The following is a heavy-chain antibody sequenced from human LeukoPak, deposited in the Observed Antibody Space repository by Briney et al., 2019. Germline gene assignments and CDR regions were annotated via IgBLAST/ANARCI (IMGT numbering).Heavy chain of an antibody. CDR3: ATSARDGYNFAFDI. J-gene: IGHJ3*02. V-gene: IGHV4-4*07. Sequence: SETLSLTCTVSGGSISSYYWSWIRQAAGKGLEWIGRIYTSGSTNYNPSLKSRVTMSVDTSKNQFSLKLSSVTAADTAVYYCATSARDGYNFAFDIWGQGTMVTVSS. CDR1: GGSISSYY. CDR2: IYTSGST. D-gene: IGHD5-24*01.